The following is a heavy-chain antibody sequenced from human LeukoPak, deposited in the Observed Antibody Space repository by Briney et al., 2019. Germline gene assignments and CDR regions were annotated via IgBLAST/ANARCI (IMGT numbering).Heavy chain of an antibody. CDR1: GYTFTSYA. D-gene: IGHD3-9*01. Sequence: ASVKVSCKASGYTFTSYAIHWMRQAPGQGLEWMGWISVYNGNTNYAQKVQGRVTMTTDTSTNTAYMELRSLRSDDTAVYYCARDRRYFDWLLSIRDAFDIWGQGTMVTVSS. J-gene: IGHJ3*02. V-gene: IGHV1-18*01. CDR2: ISVYNGNT. CDR3: ARDRRYFDWLLSIRDAFDI.